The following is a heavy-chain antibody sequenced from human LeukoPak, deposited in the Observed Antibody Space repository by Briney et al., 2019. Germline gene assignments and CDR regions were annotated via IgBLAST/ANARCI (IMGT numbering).Heavy chain of an antibody. CDR1: GFTFSSYA. CDR3: ASPGYSYSSLFDY. CDR2: ISYDGSNK. V-gene: IGHV3-30-3*01. D-gene: IGHD5-18*01. J-gene: IGHJ4*02. Sequence: GGSLRLSCAASGFTFSSYAMHWVRQAPGKGLEWVAIISYDGSNKYYADSVKGRFTISRDNYKNTLYLQMNSLRAEDTAVYYCASPGYSYSSLFDYWGQGTLVTVSS.